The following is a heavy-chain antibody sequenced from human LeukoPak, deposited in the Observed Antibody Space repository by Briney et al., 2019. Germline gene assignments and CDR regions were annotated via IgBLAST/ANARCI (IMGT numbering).Heavy chain of an antibody. V-gene: IGHV3-74*01. CDR2: INSEGSST. CDR3: ARFYYANGSWYFDL. J-gene: IGHJ2*01. CDR1: GFTFSSHW. Sequence: GSLRLSCAASGFTFSSHWMNWVRQATGKGLVWVSRINSEGSSTSHADSAKGRFTVSRDNAKNTLYLQMNSLRAEDTAVYYCARFYYANGSWYFDLWGRGTLVTVSS. D-gene: IGHD3-10*01.